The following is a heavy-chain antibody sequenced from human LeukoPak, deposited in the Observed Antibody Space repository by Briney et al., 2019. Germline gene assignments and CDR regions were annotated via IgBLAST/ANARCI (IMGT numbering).Heavy chain of an antibody. D-gene: IGHD1-26*01. CDR3: AKESQIVGATGCDY. V-gene: IGHV3-23*01. Sequence: GGSLRLSCAASGFTFSSYAMSWVRQAPGRGLEWVSAISGSGGSTYYADSVKGRFTISRDNSKNTLYLQMNSLRAEDTAVYYCAKESQIVGATGCDYWGQGTLVTVSS. CDR1: GFTFSSYA. J-gene: IGHJ4*02. CDR2: ISGSGGST.